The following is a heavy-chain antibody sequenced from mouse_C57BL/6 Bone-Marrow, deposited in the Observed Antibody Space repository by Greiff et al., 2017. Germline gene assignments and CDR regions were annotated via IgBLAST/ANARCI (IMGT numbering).Heavy chain of an antibody. V-gene: IGHV1-80*01. D-gene: IGHD1-1*01. CDR2: IYPGDGDT. CDR3: AREVVITTVVPYFDY. Sequence: LVESGAELVKPGASVKISCKASGYAFSSYWMNWVKQRPGKGLEWIGQIYPGDGDTNYNGKFKGKATLTADKSSSTAYMQLSSLTSEDSAVYFCAREVVITTVVPYFDYWGQGTTLTVSS. CDR1: GYAFSSYW. J-gene: IGHJ2*01.